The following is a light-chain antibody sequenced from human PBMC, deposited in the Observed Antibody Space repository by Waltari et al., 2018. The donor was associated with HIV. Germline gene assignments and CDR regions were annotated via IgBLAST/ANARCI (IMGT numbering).Light chain of an antibody. CDR3: QQYGASVT. Sequence: IVLTQSPGILSLSPGERVTLSCRASQRVSNNYLAWYKQQPGQAPRLLIYGASSRASGIPDRFSGSGSGTDFTLTISRLEPEDFALYYCQQYGASVTFGQGTELAI. CDR2: GAS. CDR1: QRVSNNY. J-gene: IGKJ2*01. V-gene: IGKV3-20*01.